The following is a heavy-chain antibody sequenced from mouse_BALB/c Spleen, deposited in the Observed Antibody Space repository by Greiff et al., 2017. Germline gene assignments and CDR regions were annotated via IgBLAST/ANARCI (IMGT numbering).Heavy chain of an antibody. V-gene: IGHV3-1*02. CDR2: IHYSGST. CDR3: ARWVNWDEDYYAMDY. D-gene: IGHD4-1*01. J-gene: IGHJ4*01. Sequence: EVKLMESGPDLVKPSQSLSLTCTVTGYSITSGYSWHWIRQFPGNKLEWMGYIHYSGSTNYNPSLKSRISITRDTSKNQFFLQLNSVTTEDTATYYCARWVNWDEDYYAMDYWGQGTSVTVSS. CDR1: GYSITSGYS.